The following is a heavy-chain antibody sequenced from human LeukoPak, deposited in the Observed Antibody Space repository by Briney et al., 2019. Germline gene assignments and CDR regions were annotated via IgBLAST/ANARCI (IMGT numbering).Heavy chain of an antibody. CDR3: STGSGHAFDI. V-gene: IGHV3-74*01. J-gene: IGHJ3*02. D-gene: IGHD3-10*01. CDR1: GFTFSSYW. Sequence: GGSLRLSCAASGFTFSSYWMHWVRQAPGKGLVWVSRINSDGSSTSYADSVKGRFTISRDNAKNTLYLQMNSLRAEDTTVYYCSTGSGHAFDIWGQGTMVTVSS. CDR2: INSDGSST.